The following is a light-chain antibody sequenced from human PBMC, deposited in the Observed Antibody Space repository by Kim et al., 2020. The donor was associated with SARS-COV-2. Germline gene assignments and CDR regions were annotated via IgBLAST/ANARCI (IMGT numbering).Light chain of an antibody. CDR2: GAS. Sequence: DIQMTQSPSSLSASVGDRVTMTCRASQDIRDDLGWYQQKSGKAPKRLFYGASSLQSGVPSRFSGSGSGTEFTLTISSLQPEDFASYYCLQYNSYPFTFGGGTKVDIK. CDR3: LQYNSYPFT. J-gene: IGKJ4*01. V-gene: IGKV1-17*01. CDR1: QDIRDD.